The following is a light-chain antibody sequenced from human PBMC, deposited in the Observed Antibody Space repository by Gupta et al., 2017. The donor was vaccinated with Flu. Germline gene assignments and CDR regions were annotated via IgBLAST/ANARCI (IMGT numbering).Light chain of an antibody. CDR2: SAS. J-gene: IGKJ2*01. V-gene: IGKV3-20*01. CDR3: QQYGGSPYT. Sequence: GTLSLFPGERATLSCRASESLSSTYLTWYQQKRGQAPRLLIYSASSRATGIPDRFSGSGSGTDFTLTISRLEPEDFAVYYCQQYGGSPYTFGQGTKLEI. CDR1: ESLSSTY.